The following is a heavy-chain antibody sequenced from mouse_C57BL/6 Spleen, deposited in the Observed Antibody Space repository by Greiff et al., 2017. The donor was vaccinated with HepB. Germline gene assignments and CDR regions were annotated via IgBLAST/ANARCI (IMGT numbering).Heavy chain of an antibody. CDR2: INPSSGYT. CDR3: ARSSLYDYDVFAY. V-gene: IGHV1-7*01. CDR1: GYTFTSYW. D-gene: IGHD2-4*01. J-gene: IGHJ3*01. Sequence: VQLQQSGAELAKPGASVKLSCKASGYTFTSYWIHWVKQRPGQGLEWIGYINPSSGYTKYNQKFKDKATLTADKSSSTAYMQLSSLTYEDSAVYYCARSSLYDYDVFAYWGQGTLVTVSA.